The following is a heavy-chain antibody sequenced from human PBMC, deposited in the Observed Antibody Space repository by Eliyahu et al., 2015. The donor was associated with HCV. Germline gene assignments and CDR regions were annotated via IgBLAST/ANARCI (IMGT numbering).Heavy chain of an antibody. CDR1: GYTFTSYD. D-gene: IGHD3-16*02. CDR3: ARGRTYYDYIWGSYRYRKAFDI. J-gene: IGHJ3*02. V-gene: IGHV1-8*01. CDR2: MNPNSGNT. Sequence: QVQLVQSGAEVKKPGASVKVSCKASGYTFTSYDINWVRQATGQGLEWMGXMNPNSGNTGYAQKFQGRVTMTRNTSISTAYMELSSLRSEDTAVYYCARGRTYYDYIWGSYRYRKAFDIWGQGTMVTVSS.